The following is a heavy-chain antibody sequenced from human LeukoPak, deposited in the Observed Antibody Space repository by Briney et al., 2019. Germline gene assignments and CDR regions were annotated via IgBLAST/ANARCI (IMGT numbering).Heavy chain of an antibody. Sequence: GGSLRLSCAASGFTFSSYAMNWVRQAPGKGLEWVSYISSSGSTIYYADSVKGRLTISRDNAKNSLYLQMNSLRAEDTAVYYCARYGYSYGYAIDYWGQGTLVTVSS. D-gene: IGHD5-18*01. CDR2: ISSSGSTI. CDR1: GFTFSSYA. J-gene: IGHJ4*02. V-gene: IGHV3-48*03. CDR3: ARYGYSYGYAIDY.